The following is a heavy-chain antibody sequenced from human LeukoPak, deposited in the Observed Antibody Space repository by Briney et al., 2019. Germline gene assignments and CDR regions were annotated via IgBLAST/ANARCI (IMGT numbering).Heavy chain of an antibody. V-gene: IGHV3-30-3*01. Sequence: GGSLRLSCAASGFSLSSYAMQWVRQAPGKGPEWVSGISEDATNKYHADSVKGRFTISRDNSKNTLHLQMDSLRPEDTAVYYCARSMRGYAILTGYFDYWGQATLVTVSS. J-gene: IGHJ4*02. CDR2: ISEDATNK. CDR3: ARSMRGYAILTGYFDY. D-gene: IGHD3-9*01. CDR1: GFSLSSYA.